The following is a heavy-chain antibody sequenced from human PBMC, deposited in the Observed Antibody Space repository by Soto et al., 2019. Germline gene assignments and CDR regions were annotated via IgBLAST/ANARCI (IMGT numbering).Heavy chain of an antibody. CDR2: ISGSGENT. CDR1: GFAFNIDA. V-gene: IGHV3-23*01. CDR3: ATGGAGHTAFDR. D-gene: IGHD1-26*01. J-gene: IGHJ4*02. Sequence: GGSLRLSCAASGFAFNIDAMSWVRQAPGKGLEWVSVISGSGENTWYSDSVKGRFTISRDNPKNTLSLQMNSLRAEDAAMYYCATGGAGHTAFDRWGQGTLVTVSS.